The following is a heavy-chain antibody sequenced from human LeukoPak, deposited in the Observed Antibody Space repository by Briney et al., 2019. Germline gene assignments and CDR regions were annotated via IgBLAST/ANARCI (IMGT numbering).Heavy chain of an antibody. CDR3: ARVGLVRWRSYYCYDMDV. CDR2: ISAYNGNT. J-gene: IGHJ6*03. D-gene: IGHD2-21*01. Sequence: GASVKVSCKASGYTFTSYGISWVRQAPGQGLEWMGWISAYNGNTNYAQKLQGRVTMTTDTSTSTAYKELKRLRFDGTAVYYCARVGLVRWRSYYCYDMDVWGKGTTVTVSS. V-gene: IGHV1-18*01. CDR1: GYTFTSYG.